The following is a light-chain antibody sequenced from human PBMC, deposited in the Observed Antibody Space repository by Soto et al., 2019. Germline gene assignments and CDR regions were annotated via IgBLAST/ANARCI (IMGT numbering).Light chain of an antibody. Sequence: EVVLTQSPGTLSLSPGERVTLSCRASQSVSSSYLAWYQQKPGQAPRLLIYGASSRATGIPDRFSGSGSGTDFTLTISRLEPEDFAVYYCQQYGSSHTFGQGTKVDIK. V-gene: IGKV3-20*01. CDR3: QQYGSSHT. CDR2: GAS. CDR1: QSVSSSY. J-gene: IGKJ2*01.